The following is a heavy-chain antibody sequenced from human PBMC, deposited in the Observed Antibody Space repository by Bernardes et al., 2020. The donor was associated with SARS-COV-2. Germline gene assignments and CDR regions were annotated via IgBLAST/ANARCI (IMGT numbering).Heavy chain of an antibody. D-gene: IGHD4-17*01. V-gene: IGHV3-53*01. CDR1: GFTVSSNY. CDR3: ARDPPGDYGLEY. CDR2: IYSGGST. Sequence: GGSLSLSCAASGFTVSSNYMSWVRQAPGKGLEWASVIYSGGSTYYADSVKGRFTISRDNSKNTLYLQMNSLRAEDTAIYYCARDPPGDYGLEYWGQGTLVTVSS. J-gene: IGHJ4*02.